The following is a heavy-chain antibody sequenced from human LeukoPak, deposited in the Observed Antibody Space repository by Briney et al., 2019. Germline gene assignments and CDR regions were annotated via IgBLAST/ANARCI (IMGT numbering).Heavy chain of an antibody. D-gene: IGHD6-19*01. CDR2: ISGSGGST. CDR1: GFTFSSYA. CDR3: AKTILSIAVAGTCVDY. Sequence: GGSLRLSCAASGFTFSSYAMSWVRQAPGKGLEWVSAISGSGGSTYYADSVKGRFTISRDNSKNTLYLQMNSLRAEDTAVYYRAKTILSIAVAGTCVDYWGQGTLVTVSS. V-gene: IGHV3-23*01. J-gene: IGHJ4*02.